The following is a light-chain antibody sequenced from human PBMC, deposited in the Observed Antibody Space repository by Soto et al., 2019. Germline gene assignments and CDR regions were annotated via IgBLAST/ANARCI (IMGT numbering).Light chain of an antibody. Sequence: DIQMTQSPSSLSASVGDRVTITCQASQDISNYLNWYQQKPGTAPKLLIYDASNLETGVPSRFSGSGSGTDFTFTISSLQPEDIATYYCQQYDNLPRVTFGGGTKVEIK. CDR3: QQYDNLPRVT. CDR2: DAS. CDR1: QDISNY. J-gene: IGKJ4*01. V-gene: IGKV1-33*01.